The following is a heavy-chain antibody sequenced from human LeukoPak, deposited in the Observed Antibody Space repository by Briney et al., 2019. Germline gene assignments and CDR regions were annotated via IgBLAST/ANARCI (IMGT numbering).Heavy chain of an antibody. CDR3: ARDIAVDGDYVIPPFDY. V-gene: IGHV1-18*01. D-gene: IGHD4-17*01. J-gene: IGHJ4*02. CDR2: ISAYNGNT. Sequence: PGASVKVSCKASGYTFTSYGISWVRQAPGQGLEWMGWISAYNGNTNYAQKLQGRVTMTTDTSTSTAYMELRSLRSDDTAVYYCARDIAVDGDYVIPPFDYWGQGTLVTVSS. CDR1: GYTFTSYG.